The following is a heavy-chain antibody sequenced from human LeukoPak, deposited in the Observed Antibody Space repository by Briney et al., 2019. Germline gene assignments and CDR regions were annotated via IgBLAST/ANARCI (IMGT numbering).Heavy chain of an antibody. D-gene: IGHD3-10*01. CDR1: GGSISSYY. CDR2: IYYSGST. Sequence: SETLSLTCTASGGSISSYYWGWIRQPPGKGLEWIGSIYYSGSTYYNPSLKSRVTISVDTSKNQFSLKLSSVTAADTAVYYCASHLTLWFGELLFYYYYGMDVWGQGTTVTVSS. V-gene: IGHV4-39*07. CDR3: ASHLTLWFGELLFYYYYGMDV. J-gene: IGHJ6*02.